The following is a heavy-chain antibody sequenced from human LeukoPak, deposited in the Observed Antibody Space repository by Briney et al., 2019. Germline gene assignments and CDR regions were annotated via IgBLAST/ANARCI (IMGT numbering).Heavy chain of an antibody. V-gene: IGHV3-53*05. CDR1: GFTVSSNY. J-gene: IGHJ4*02. Sequence: GGSLRLSCAASGFTVSSNYMSWVRQAPGKGLEWVSVIYSGGGTYYADSVKGRFTISRDNSKNTLYLQMNSPRVDDTAVYYCARGGSAWFGGIDYWGQGTLVAVSS. D-gene: IGHD3-10*01. CDR2: IYSGGGT. CDR3: ARGGSAWFGGIDY.